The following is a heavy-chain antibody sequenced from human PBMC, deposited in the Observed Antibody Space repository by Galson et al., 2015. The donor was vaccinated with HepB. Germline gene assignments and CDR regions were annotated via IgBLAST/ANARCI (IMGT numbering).Heavy chain of an antibody. CDR2: ISSSSSTI. V-gene: IGHV3-48*01. CDR1: GFTFSSYS. Sequence: SLRLSCAASGFTFSSYSMNWVRQAPGKGLEWVSYISSSSSTIYYADSVKGRFTISRDNAKNSLYLQMNSLRAEDTAVYYCAREEYYDFWSGYYTPLDYWGQGTLVTVSS. D-gene: IGHD3-3*01. J-gene: IGHJ4*02. CDR3: AREEYYDFWSGYYTPLDY.